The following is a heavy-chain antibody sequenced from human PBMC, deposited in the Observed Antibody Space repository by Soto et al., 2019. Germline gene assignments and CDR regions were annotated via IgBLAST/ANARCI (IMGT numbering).Heavy chain of an antibody. Sequence: EVPLLESGGGLVQPGGSLRLSCAASGFTFSNYAMCWVRQAPGKGLEWVSSIDGSGGYTYYADSVKGRFTISRDNSKNTLYLHMNSLRAEDTAVYFCAAGLAASADYWGQGTLVTVSS. CDR1: GFTFSNYA. J-gene: IGHJ4*02. V-gene: IGHV3-23*01. CDR3: AAGLAASADY. D-gene: IGHD3-3*02. CDR2: IDGSGGYT.